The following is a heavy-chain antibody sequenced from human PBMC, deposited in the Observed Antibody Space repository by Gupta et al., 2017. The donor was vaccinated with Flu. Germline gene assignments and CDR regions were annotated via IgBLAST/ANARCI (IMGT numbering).Heavy chain of an antibody. Sequence: ERQLVESGGGLVQPGGSLRLSCAASGFTFGYSWMNWVRTAPGKGLEGVAKINQDVNTKNYLDSLKGRFTVFRDNAKSSLYLQMDSLRAEDTAVYFCARNRGWEQFDYWGQGTLVPGSS. V-gene: IGHV3-7*02. CDR2: INQDVNTK. J-gene: IGHJ4*02. CDR1: GFTFGYSW. D-gene: IGHD5-24*01. CDR3: ARNRGWEQFDY.